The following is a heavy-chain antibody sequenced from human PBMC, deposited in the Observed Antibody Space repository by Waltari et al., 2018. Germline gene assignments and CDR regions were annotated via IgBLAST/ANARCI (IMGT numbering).Heavy chain of an antibody. CDR2: IPIFGTA. Sequence: IPIFGTANYAQKFQGRVTITTDESTSKAYMELSSLRSEDTAVYYCARDRGAYCGGDCYPNWFDPWGQGTLVTVSS. D-gene: IGHD2-21*02. V-gene: IGHV1-69*05. J-gene: IGHJ5*02. CDR3: ARDRGAYCGGDCYPNWFDP.